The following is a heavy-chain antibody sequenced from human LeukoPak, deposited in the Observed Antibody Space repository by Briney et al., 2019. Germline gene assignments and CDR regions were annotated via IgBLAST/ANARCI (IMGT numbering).Heavy chain of an antibody. CDR1: GFTVSSNY. Sequence: GGSLRLSCAASGFTVSSNYMSWVRQAPGKGLEWVSVIYSGGSTYYADFVKGRFTISRDNSKNTVYLQMDSLRAEDTAVYYCARGDGYNYWDYWGQGTLVTVSS. D-gene: IGHD5-24*01. CDR2: IYSGGST. CDR3: ARGDGYNYWDY. V-gene: IGHV3-53*01. J-gene: IGHJ4*02.